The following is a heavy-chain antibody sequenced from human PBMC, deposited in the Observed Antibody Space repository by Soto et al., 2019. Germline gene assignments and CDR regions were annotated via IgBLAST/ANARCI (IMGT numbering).Heavy chain of an antibody. CDR1: GYTFNSYW. Sequence: GESLKISCKGSGYTFNSYWIAWLRQMPGQGLEWMAIIYPGDSGTRYSPSFQGQVSSSVDRSTNIAYLQWTSLKASDTGIYFCARLPRDDHHTGFRGVFDYWGQGTLVTVSS. V-gene: IGHV5-51*01. CDR3: ARLPRDDHHTGFRGVFDY. CDR2: IYPGDSGT. J-gene: IGHJ4*02. D-gene: IGHD3-16*01.